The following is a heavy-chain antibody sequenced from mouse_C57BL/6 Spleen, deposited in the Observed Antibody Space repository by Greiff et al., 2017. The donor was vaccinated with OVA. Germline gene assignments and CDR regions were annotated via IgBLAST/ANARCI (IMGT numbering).Heavy chain of an antibody. Sequence: QVQLQPPDAELVQPGASVKISCNASGYTFTDHTIHWIKQTPEQGLEWIAYIYPRDGSTNYNEKFKGKATLTADKSSSTASLQLNSLTSEDSAVYFCARDEYDGGDYYAVDGWGQGSSVT. CDR2: IYPRDGST. V-gene: IGHV1-78*01. J-gene: IGHJ4*01. CDR1: GYTFTDHT. CDR3: ARDEYDGGDYYAVDG. D-gene: IGHD2-4*01.